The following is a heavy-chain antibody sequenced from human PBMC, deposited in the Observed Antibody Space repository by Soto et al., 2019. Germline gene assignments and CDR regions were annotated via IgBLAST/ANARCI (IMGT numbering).Heavy chain of an antibody. Sequence: PSAKLTVTSVPWPHSTKRRGYQLARVRNNTREHLDWIGNVYYSGSTYYDPSLKSRLTISVDTSKNQCSPNLSSVTAAGTAVYYCARGRLTATAGTARDYYGLDVWGQGTTVTVSS. V-gene: IGHV4-31*11. CDR1: PHSTKRRGYQ. D-gene: IGHD5-18*01. J-gene: IGHJ6*02. CDR2: VYYSGST. CDR3: ARGRLTATAGTARDYYGLDV.